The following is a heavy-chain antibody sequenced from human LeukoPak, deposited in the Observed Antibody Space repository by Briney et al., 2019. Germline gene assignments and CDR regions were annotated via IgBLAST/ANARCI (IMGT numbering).Heavy chain of an antibody. D-gene: IGHD1/OR15-1a*01. Sequence: GGSLRLSCAASGFTFSTYSMNWVRQAPGKGLEWVSSISSGSRYIYYADSVKGRFTISRDTAKNTLYLQMNSLRAEDTAVYYCTTTDHFDYWGQGTLVTVSS. CDR2: ISSGSRYI. V-gene: IGHV3-21*01. CDR1: GFTFSTYS. CDR3: TTTDHFDY. J-gene: IGHJ4*02.